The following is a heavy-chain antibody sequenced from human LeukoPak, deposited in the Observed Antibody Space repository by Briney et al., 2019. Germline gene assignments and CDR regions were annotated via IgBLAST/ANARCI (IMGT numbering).Heavy chain of an antibody. CDR3: ASTSSWYAFDI. J-gene: IGHJ3*02. Sequence: ASVKVSCKASGYTFTNYDINWVRQATGQGLEWMGWINPNSGGTNYAQKFQGRVTMTRDTSISTAYMELSRLRSDDTAVYYCASTSSWYAFDIWGQGTMVTVSS. D-gene: IGHD6-13*01. V-gene: IGHV1-2*02. CDR1: GYTFTNYD. CDR2: INPNSGGT.